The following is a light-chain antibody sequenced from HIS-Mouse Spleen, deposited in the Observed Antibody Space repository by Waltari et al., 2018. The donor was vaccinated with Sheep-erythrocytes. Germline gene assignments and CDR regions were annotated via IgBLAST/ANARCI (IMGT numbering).Light chain of an antibody. CDR2: EVS. J-gene: IGLJ2*01. CDR3: SSYTSSSTPVV. V-gene: IGLV2-14*01. Sequence: QSALTQPASVSGSPGQSITISCPGPSSDVGGYNYVSWYQQNPGKAPKLMIYEVSNRPSGVSNRFSGSKSGNTASLTISGLQAEDEADYYCSSYTSSSTPVVFGGGTKLTVL. CDR1: SSDVGGYNY.